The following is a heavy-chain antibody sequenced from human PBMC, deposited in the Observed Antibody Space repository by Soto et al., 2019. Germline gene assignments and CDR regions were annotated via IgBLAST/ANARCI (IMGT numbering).Heavy chain of an antibody. V-gene: IGHV3-21*01. D-gene: IGHD6-19*01. Sequence: GESLKISCAASGFTFSSYSMNWVRQAPGKGLEWVSSISSSSSYIYYADSVKGRFTISRDNAKNSLYLQMNSVRAEDTAVYYCASRGSSGWSAFDIWGQGTMVTVSS. CDR1: GFTFSSYS. J-gene: IGHJ3*02. CDR3: ASRGSSGWSAFDI. CDR2: ISSSSSYI.